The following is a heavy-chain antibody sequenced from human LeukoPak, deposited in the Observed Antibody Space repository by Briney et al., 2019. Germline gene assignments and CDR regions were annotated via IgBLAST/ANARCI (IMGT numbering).Heavy chain of an antibody. CDR1: GGTFSSYA. J-gene: IGHJ5*02. D-gene: IGHD3-3*01. CDR2: IIPIFGIA. CDR3: ARVGRGSKRGYDFWSGYPNWFDP. Sequence: SVPVSCQASGGTFSSYAIRWLRQAPAQGLEWVGRIIPIFGIANYAQKFQGRVTITAAKSTSTAYMELSSLRSEDTAVYYCARVGRGSKRGYDFWSGYPNWFDPWGQGTLVTVSS. V-gene: IGHV1-69*04.